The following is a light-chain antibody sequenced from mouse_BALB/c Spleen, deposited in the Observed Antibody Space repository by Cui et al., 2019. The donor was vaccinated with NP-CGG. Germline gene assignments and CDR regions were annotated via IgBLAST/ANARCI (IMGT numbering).Light chain of an antibody. Sequence: QAVVTQESALTTSPGATVTLTCRSSTGTITTNNFANWVQEKPDHLFTGLIGGTNNRAPGVPARFSGSLIGDKAVLTITGAQTEDEAIYFCALWYSNHWVFGGGTKLTFL. CDR3: ALWYSNHWV. V-gene: IGLV1*01. CDR1: TGTITTNNF. J-gene: IGLJ1*01. CDR2: GTN.